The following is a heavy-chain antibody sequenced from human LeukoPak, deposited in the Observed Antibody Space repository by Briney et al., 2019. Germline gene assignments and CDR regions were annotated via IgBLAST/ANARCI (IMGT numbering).Heavy chain of an antibody. D-gene: IGHD3-3*01. CDR3: AKLHDFWSGYDDY. Sequence: PSGTLTLTCVASGFTISSYTMSWVRQAPGQGLEWVSAIGGSGGSTYYADSVKGRITISRDNSKNTLSLQMNSLRAEDTAVYYCAKLHDFWSGYDDYWGQGTLVTVSS. J-gene: IGHJ4*02. V-gene: IGHV3-23*01. CDR1: GFTISSYT. CDR2: IGGSGGST.